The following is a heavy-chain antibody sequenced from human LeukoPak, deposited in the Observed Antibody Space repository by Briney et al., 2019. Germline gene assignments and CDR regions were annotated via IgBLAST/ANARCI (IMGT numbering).Heavy chain of an antibody. CDR1: GFTFSSYA. Sequence: TGGSLRLSCAASGFTFSSYAMNWVRQAPGKGLEWVSAISGSGGSTYYADSVKGRFTISRDNSKNTLYLQMNSLRAEDTAVYYCAKSSGFPGGWFDPWGQGTLVTVSS. J-gene: IGHJ5*02. V-gene: IGHV3-23*01. CDR3: AKSSGFPGGWFDP. CDR2: ISGSGGST. D-gene: IGHD3-16*01.